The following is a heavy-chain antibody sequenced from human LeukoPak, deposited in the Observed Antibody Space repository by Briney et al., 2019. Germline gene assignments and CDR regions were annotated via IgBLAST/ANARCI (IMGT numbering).Heavy chain of an antibody. V-gene: IGHV3-30*18. CDR2: ISYGGSNK. CDR3: AKGLYYDINGHHYIVASFDI. J-gene: IGHJ3*02. Sequence: GGSLRLSCAASGITFSTYGMHWVRQAPGKGLEWVAVISYGGSNKDYADSVKGRFTISRDNAKNTLYLQINSLRAEDTAVYYCAKGLYYDINGHHYIVASFDIWGQGTMVSVSS. D-gene: IGHD3-22*01. CDR1: GITFSTYG.